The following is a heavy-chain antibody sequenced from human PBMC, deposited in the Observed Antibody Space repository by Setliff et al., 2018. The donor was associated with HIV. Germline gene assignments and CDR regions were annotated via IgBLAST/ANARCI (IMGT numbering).Heavy chain of an antibody. CDR2: INHSGSA. Sequence: SETLSLTCAVYGGSFSDYSWTWIRQPPGKGLGWIGEINHSGSATYKSSLKSRASILVDTSKNQFSLKMTSVTAADTAVYYCARAGIPRLGARRWFDPWGQGALVTVSS. CDR1: GGSFSDYS. V-gene: IGHV4-34*01. CDR3: ARAGIPRLGARRWFDP. J-gene: IGHJ5*02. D-gene: IGHD3-16*01.